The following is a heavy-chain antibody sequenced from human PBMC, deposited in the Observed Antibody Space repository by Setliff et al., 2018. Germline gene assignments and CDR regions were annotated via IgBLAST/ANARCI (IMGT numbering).Heavy chain of an antibody. CDR2: ISYDGSNK. J-gene: IGHJ4*02. D-gene: IGHD6-19*01. Sequence: GGSLRLSCAASGFTFSSYAMHWVRQAPGKGLEWVAVISYDGSNKYYADSVKGRFSISRDNPKNMVYLQMSSLRAEDTGVYYCAKDSARGWYGALDSWGQGAPVTVPQ. V-gene: IGHV3-30*04. CDR3: AKDSARGWYGALDS. CDR1: GFTFSSYA.